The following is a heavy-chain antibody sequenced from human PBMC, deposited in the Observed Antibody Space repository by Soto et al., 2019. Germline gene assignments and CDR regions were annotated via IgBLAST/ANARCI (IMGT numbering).Heavy chain of an antibody. Sequence: SVKVSCKASGGTFSSYRINWLRQAPGQGLEWVGGIVPIHRTADYAQKFQGRVTITADESARTSYMELRSLKSQDTAVYYCVRDSGAKLSSSWGQGTLVTVSS. D-gene: IGHD6-13*01. CDR1: GGTFSSYR. CDR2: IVPIHRTA. CDR3: VRDSGAKLSSS. J-gene: IGHJ4*02. V-gene: IGHV1-69*13.